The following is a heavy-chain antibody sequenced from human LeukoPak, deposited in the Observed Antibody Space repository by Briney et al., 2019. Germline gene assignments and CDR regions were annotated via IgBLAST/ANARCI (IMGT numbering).Heavy chain of an antibody. J-gene: IGHJ4*02. D-gene: IGHD3-10*01. Sequence: SETLSLTCTVSGGSISSYYWSWIRQPPGKGLEWIGYIYYSGSANYNPSLKSRVTISVDTSKNQFSLKLSSVTAADTAVYYCAKALGPYYYGSGSLDYWGQGTLVTVSS. CDR1: GGSISSYY. V-gene: IGHV4-59*01. CDR3: AKALGPYYYGSGSLDY. CDR2: IYYSGSA.